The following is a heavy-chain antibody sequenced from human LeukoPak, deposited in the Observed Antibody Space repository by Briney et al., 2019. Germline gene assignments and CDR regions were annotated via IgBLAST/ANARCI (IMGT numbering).Heavy chain of an antibody. CDR2: ISAGGGST. Sequence: GGSLRLSCAVSGLTFSDYSMTWVRQAPGKGLFWVSGISAGGGSTYYADSVKGRFTISRDDSRNTLYLQMNSLRAEDTAVYYCAKDAAGPEYWGQGTLVTVSS. J-gene: IGHJ4*02. D-gene: IGHD6-13*01. CDR1: GLTFSDYS. CDR3: AKDAAGPEY. V-gene: IGHV3-23*01.